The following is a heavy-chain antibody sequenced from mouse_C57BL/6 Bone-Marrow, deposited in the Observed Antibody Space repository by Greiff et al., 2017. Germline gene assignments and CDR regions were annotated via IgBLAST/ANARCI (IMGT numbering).Heavy chain of an antibody. Sequence: VQLQQSGAELARPGASVKLSCKASGYTFTSYGISWVKQRTGQGLEWIGEIYPRSGNTYYNEKFKGKATLTADKSSSTAYMELRSLTSEDSAVYFCASLYYYGSSLYYFDYWGQVTTLTVSS. D-gene: IGHD1-1*01. J-gene: IGHJ2*01. V-gene: IGHV1-81*01. CDR1: GYTFTSYG. CDR2: IYPRSGNT. CDR3: ASLYYYGSSLYYFDY.